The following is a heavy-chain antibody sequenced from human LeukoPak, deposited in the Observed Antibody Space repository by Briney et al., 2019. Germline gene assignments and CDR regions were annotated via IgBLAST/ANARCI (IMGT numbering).Heavy chain of an antibody. CDR3: ARSSSYSSGWPSDN. V-gene: IGHV4-59*01. J-gene: IGHJ4*01. CDR1: GGSMDSYY. D-gene: IGHD6-19*01. CDR2: TYYSGST. Sequence: SETLSRTCTVSGGSMDSYYWSWIRQSPGRGLEWIGCTYYSGSTYYAPSLKSRVTISVDTSKNQFSLKMTSVTAADTAVYYCARSSSYSSGWPSDNWGQRRLLTVSS.